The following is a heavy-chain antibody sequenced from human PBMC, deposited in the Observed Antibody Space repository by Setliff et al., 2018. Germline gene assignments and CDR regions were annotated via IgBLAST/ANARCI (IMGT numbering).Heavy chain of an antibody. Sequence: PGGSLRLSCEASGFKFDNYGMHWVRQAPGKGLEWVAVVWYDGYNEYSLESVKGRFTISRDNGKNTLYLQMNSLRVEDTAVYYCARDISYHSSGGPGYYYMDVWGTGTTVTVSS. CDR1: GFKFDNYG. CDR3: ARDISYHSSGGPGYYYMDV. D-gene: IGHD3-22*01. V-gene: IGHV3-33*01. J-gene: IGHJ6*03. CDR2: VWYDGYNE.